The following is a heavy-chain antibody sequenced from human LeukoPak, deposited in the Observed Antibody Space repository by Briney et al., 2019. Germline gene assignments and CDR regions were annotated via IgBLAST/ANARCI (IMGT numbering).Heavy chain of an antibody. V-gene: IGHV3-23*01. Sequence: GGSLRLSCAASGFTFSSYAMSWVRQAPGEGLEWVSAISGRGGSTYYADSVKGLFTISRDNSKNTLYLQMKSLRAEDTAVYYCAKDTRIDFWSGYYNYWSQGTLVTVSS. CDR1: GFTFSSYA. CDR2: ISGRGGST. J-gene: IGHJ4*02. D-gene: IGHD3-3*01. CDR3: AKDTRIDFWSGYYNY.